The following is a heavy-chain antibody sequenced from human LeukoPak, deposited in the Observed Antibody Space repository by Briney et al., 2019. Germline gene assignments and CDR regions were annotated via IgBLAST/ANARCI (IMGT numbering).Heavy chain of an antibody. V-gene: IGHV1-24*01. CDR2: FDPEDGET. Sequence: ASVKVSCKASGYTFTSYYMHWVRQAPGKGLEWMGGFDPEDGETIYAQKFQGRVTMTEDTSTDTAYMELSSLRSEDTAVYYCASSSWYYFDYWGQGTLVTVSS. D-gene: IGHD6-13*01. CDR1: GYTFTSYY. CDR3: ASSSWYYFDY. J-gene: IGHJ4*02.